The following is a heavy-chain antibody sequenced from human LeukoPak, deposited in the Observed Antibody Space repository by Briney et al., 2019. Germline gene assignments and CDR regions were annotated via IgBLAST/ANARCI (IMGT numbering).Heavy chain of an antibody. V-gene: IGHV3-11*01. CDR2: ISSSGSTI. D-gene: IGHD6-19*01. Sequence: SGGSLRLSCAASGFTFSDYYMSWIRQAPGKGLEWVSYISSSGSTIYYADSVKGRFTNSRDNAKNSLYLQMNSLRAEDTAVYYCAREEAVAEWAENWFDPWGQGTLVTVSS. CDR3: AREEAVAEWAENWFDP. CDR1: GFTFSDYY. J-gene: IGHJ5*02.